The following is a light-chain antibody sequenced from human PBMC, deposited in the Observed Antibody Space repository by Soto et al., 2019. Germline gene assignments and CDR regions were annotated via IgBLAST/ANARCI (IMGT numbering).Light chain of an antibody. CDR2: AAS. V-gene: IGKV1-12*01. Sequence: DIQMTQSPSSVSTSVGDRVTITCRASQGISSWLAWYQQNPGRAPKLLIYAASSLERGVPSRFSGSGSGTDFTLTISSLQPEDSATYYCQQANTFPRTFGQGTKVEIK. CDR1: QGISSW. J-gene: IGKJ1*01. CDR3: QQANTFPRT.